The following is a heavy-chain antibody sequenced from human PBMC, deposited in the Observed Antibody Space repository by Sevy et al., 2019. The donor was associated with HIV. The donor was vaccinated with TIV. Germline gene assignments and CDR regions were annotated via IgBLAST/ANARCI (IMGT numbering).Heavy chain of an antibody. CDR3: ARDSNPPKLEWLLYSYYYGMDV. CDR2: ISSSSSTI. D-gene: IGHD3-3*01. CDR1: GFTFSSYS. V-gene: IGHV3-48*02. Sequence: GGSLRLSCAASGFTFSSYSMNWVRQAPGKGLEWVSYISSSSSTIYYADSVKGRFTISRDNAKNSLYLQMNSLRDEDTAVYYCARDSNPPKLEWLLYSYYYGMDVWGQGTTVTVSS. J-gene: IGHJ6*02.